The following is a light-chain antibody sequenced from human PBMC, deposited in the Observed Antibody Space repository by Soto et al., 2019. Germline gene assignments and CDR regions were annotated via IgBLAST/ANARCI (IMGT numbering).Light chain of an antibody. CDR1: SSDVGNYNR. Sequence: QPVLTQPPSVSGSPGQSVAISCTGTSSDVGNYNRVSWYQQPPGSAPKLILYDVSNRPSGVPDRFSGSKSGNTASLTISGLQADDEADYYCSSYTTSSTYVFGTGTKLTVL. J-gene: IGLJ1*01. V-gene: IGLV2-18*02. CDR3: SSYTTSSTYV. CDR2: DVS.